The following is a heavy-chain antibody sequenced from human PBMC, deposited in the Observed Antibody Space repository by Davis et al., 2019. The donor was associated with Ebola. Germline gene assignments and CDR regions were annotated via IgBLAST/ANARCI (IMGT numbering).Heavy chain of an antibody. CDR2: ISAYNGNT. CDR1: GYTFTSYG. J-gene: IGHJ4*02. D-gene: IGHD2-21*01. Sequence: ASVKVSCKASGYTFTSYGISWVRQAPGQGLEWMGWISAYNGNTNYAQKLQGRVTMTTDTSTSTAYMELRSLRSDDTAVYYCEREATYCGGDCYSTFANYWGQGTLVTVSS. V-gene: IGHV1-18*04. CDR3: EREATYCGGDCYSTFANY.